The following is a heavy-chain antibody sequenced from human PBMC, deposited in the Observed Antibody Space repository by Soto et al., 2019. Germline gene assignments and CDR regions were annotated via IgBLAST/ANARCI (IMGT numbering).Heavy chain of an antibody. CDR2: IIPILGIA. Sequence: QVQLVQSGAEVKKPGSSVKVSCKASGGTFSSYTISWVRQAPGQGLEWMGRIIPILGIANYAQKFQGRVTITADKSTSKPYMELSSLRSEYTAVYYCARGPIAARVGYFDYWGQGTLVTVSS. CDR1: GGTFSSYT. J-gene: IGHJ4*02. CDR3: ARGPIAARVGYFDY. D-gene: IGHD2-15*01. V-gene: IGHV1-69*02.